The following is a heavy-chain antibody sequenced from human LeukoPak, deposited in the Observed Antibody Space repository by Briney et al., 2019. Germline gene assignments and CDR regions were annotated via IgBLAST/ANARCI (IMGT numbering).Heavy chain of an antibody. CDR2: ISSSSSYI. J-gene: IGHJ6*02. CDR1: GFTFSSYS. Sequence: PGGSLRLSCAASGFTFSSYSMNWVRQAPGKGLERVSSISSSSSYIYYADSVKGRFTISRDNAKNSLYLQMNSLRAEDTAVYYCARVGTYDFWSGYYIPTSDYYGMDVWGQGTTVTVSS. D-gene: IGHD3-3*01. V-gene: IGHV3-21*01. CDR3: ARVGTYDFWSGYYIPTSDYYGMDV.